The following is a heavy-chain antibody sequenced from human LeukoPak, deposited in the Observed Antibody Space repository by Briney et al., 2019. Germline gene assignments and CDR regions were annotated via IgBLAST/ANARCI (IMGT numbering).Heavy chain of an antibody. Sequence: PGGSLRLSCAASGFTFSSYGIHWVRQAPGKGLEWVAFIRYDGSNKYYADSVKGRFTISRDNSKNTLYLQMNSLRAEDTAVYYCAKLRVSIVVVVAATPLDAFDIWGQGTMVTVSS. CDR2: IRYDGSNK. D-gene: IGHD2-15*01. V-gene: IGHV3-30*02. CDR3: AKLRVSIVVVVAATPLDAFDI. J-gene: IGHJ3*02. CDR1: GFTFSSYG.